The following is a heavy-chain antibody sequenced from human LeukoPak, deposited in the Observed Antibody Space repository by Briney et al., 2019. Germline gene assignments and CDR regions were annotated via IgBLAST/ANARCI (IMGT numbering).Heavy chain of an antibody. D-gene: IGHD2/OR15-2a*01. CDR2: INHSGST. Sequence: SETLSLTCAVYGGSFSGYYWSWIRQPPGKGLEWIGEINHSGSTNYNPSLKSRVTISVDMSKNQFSLKLSSVTAADTAVYYCARGTDSTNWFDPWGQGTLVTVSS. CDR3: ARGTDSTNWFDP. V-gene: IGHV4-34*01. CDR1: GGSFSGYY. J-gene: IGHJ5*02.